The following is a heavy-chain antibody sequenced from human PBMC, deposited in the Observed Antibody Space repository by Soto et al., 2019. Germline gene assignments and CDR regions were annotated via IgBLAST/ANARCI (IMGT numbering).Heavy chain of an antibody. CDR1: GFTFNSYF. CDR3: AKSIPTSNFRLDV. V-gene: IGHV3-23*01. CDR2: ISGGGGAK. D-gene: IGHD2-2*02. J-gene: IGHJ6*02. Sequence: GGSLRLSCTASGFTFNSYFMSWVRQAPGEGLEWISAISGGGGAKYYSDSVKGRFTISRDNSNNTLYLQMNSLRADDTAVFYCAKSIPTSNFRLDVWGQGPRVTVSS.